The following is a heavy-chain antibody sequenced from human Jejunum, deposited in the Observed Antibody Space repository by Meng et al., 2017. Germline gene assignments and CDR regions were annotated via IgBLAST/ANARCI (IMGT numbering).Heavy chain of an antibody. D-gene: IGHD3-10*01. V-gene: IGHV3-23*01. Sequence: EVQLLESGGGLAQPGEALRRSCEASGFTFSSQLMSWVRQAPGEGLEWVSCIGGSGDTTYYADSVKGRFTISRDNSKNTLYLQMNSLRAEDTAVYYCARKFGGDFWGQGTLVTVSS. CDR3: ARKFGGDF. CDR1: GFTFSSQL. CDR2: IGGSGDTT. J-gene: IGHJ4*02.